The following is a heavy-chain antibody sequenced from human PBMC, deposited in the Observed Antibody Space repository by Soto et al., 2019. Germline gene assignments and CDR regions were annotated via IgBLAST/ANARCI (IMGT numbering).Heavy chain of an antibody. D-gene: IGHD4-17*01. V-gene: IGHV3-23*04. CDR2: ISGSGDTT. CDR1: GITISNYP. CDR3: VKDDGGYPSTAPH. Sequence: EVRLVESGGGLVQPGGSLRLSCAASGITISNYPMSWVRQAPGKGLDWVSGISGSGDTTYYADSAKGRFTISKDISKNSLFLQLDSLRGEDSALYFCVKDDGGYPSTAPHWGQGTRVTVSP. J-gene: IGHJ4*02.